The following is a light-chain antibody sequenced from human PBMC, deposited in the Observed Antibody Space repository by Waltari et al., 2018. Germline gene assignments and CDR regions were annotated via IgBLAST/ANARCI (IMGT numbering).Light chain of an antibody. V-gene: IGKV3-15*01. J-gene: IGKJ1*01. Sequence: EIVMTQSPATLSVSPAERATLSCRARQSVSSKLAWYQQKPGQAPRLLIYGASTRATGVPARFSGSGSGPEYILTISSLQSEDFAVYYCQHHNNWPPRWTFGQGTKVEIK. CDR2: GAS. CDR3: QHHNNWPPRWT. CDR1: QSVSSK.